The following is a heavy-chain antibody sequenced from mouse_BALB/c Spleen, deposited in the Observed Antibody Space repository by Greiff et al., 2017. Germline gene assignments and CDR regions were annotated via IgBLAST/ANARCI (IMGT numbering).Heavy chain of an antibody. CDR3: ARKGPGRYFDV. D-gene: IGHD3-3*01. Sequence: EVQRVESGGGLVKPGGSLKLSCAASGFTFSSYAMSWVRQSPEKRLEWVAEISSGGSYTYYPDTVTGRFTISRDNAKNTLYLEMSSLRSEDTAMYYCARKGPGRYFDVWGAGTTVTVSS. V-gene: IGHV5-9-4*01. CDR1: GFTFSSYA. CDR2: ISSGGSYT. J-gene: IGHJ1*01.